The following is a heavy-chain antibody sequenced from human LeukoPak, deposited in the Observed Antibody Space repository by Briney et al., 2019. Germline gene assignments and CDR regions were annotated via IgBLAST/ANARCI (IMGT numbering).Heavy chain of an antibody. CDR3: ARESSSFFFDY. D-gene: IGHD6-6*01. CDR2: ISAYNGNT. J-gene: IGHJ4*02. Sequence: ASVKVSCKASGYTFTSYGISWVRQAPGQGLEWMGWISAYNGNTNYAQKFQGRVTLTTDTSTSTAYMELRSLRSDDTAVYYCARESSSFFFDYWGRGTLVTVSS. V-gene: IGHV1-18*01. CDR1: GYTFTSYG.